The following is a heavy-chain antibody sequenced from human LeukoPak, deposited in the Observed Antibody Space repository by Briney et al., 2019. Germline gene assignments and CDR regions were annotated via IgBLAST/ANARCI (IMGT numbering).Heavy chain of an antibody. CDR3: VKELYSTTWFDY. J-gene: IGHJ5*01. CDR1: GFTSSSYG. V-gene: IGHV3-30*18. D-gene: IGHD6-13*01. CDR2: ISYDGTNK. Sequence: GRSLRLSCAASGFTSSSYGMHWVRQAPGKGLEWVAVISYDGTNKFYADSVKGRFTISRDNSKNTLFLQMNSLRAGDTAVYYCVKELYSTTWFDYWGQGTQVTVSS.